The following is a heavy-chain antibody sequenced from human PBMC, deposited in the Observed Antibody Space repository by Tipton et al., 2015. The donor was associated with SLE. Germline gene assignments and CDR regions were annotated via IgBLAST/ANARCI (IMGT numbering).Heavy chain of an antibody. V-gene: IGHV3-30*04. D-gene: IGHD4-17*01. J-gene: IGHJ4*02. CDR1: GFTFSSYA. Sequence: SLRLSCAASGFTFSSYAMHWVRQAPGKGLEWVAVISYDGSNKYYADSVKGRFTISRDNAKNSLFLQMNSLRAEDTAVYYCARARNGDFADYWGQGTLVIVSS. CDR3: ARARNGDFADY. CDR2: ISYDGSNK.